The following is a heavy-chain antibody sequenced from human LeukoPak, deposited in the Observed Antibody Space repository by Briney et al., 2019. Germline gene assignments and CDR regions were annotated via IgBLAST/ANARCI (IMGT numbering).Heavy chain of an antibody. D-gene: IGHD3-10*01. CDR2: IYTSGST. CDR1: GGSISSYY. Sequence: SQTLSLTCTGSGGSISSYYWSWIRQPAGKGLEWIGRIYTSGSTNYNPSLKSRVTMSVDTSKNQFSLKLSSVTAADTAVYYCARDPTGLKRITMVRGVISHGMDVWGQGTTVTVSS. CDR3: ARDPTGLKRITMVRGVISHGMDV. J-gene: IGHJ6*02. V-gene: IGHV4-4*07.